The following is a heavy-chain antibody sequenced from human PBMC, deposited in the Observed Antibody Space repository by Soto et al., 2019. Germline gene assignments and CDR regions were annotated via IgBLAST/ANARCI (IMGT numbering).Heavy chain of an antibody. CDR3: AKGPYSSGWYGLYFDY. J-gene: IGHJ4*02. D-gene: IGHD6-19*01. CDR1: GFTFSSYA. Sequence: GGSLRLSCAASGFTFSSYAMSWVRQAPGKGLERVSAISGSGGSTYYADSVKGRFTISRDNSKNTLYLQMNSLRAEDTAVYYCAKGPYSSGWYGLYFDYWGQGTLVTVSS. CDR2: ISGSGGST. V-gene: IGHV3-23*01.